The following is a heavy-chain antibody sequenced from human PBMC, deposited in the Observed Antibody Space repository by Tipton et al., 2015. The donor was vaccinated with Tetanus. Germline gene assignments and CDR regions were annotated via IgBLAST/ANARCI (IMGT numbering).Heavy chain of an antibody. CDR1: GDSIGTHF. J-gene: IGHJ3*02. CDR2: IYHTGST. V-gene: IGHV4-59*11. CDR3: ARYGRLPKPDPFDT. D-gene: IGHD1-26*01. Sequence: TLSLTCTVSGDSIGTHFWTWIRQAPGKGLEWIAYIYHTGSTTYNPSLQSRVTISVDTSKNQFSLRLNSVTSADTAVYFCARYGRLPKPDPFDTWSQGTMVTVSS.